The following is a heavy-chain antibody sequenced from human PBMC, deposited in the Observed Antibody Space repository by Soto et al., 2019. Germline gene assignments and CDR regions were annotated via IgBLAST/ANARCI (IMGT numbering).Heavy chain of an antibody. Sequence: SETLSLTCAVSGGSISSGGYSWSWIRQPPGKGLEWIGYIYHSGSTYYNPSLKSRVTISVDRSKNQFSLKLSSVTAADTAVYYCARVGVTGIDYWGQGTLVTVSS. CDR1: GGSISSGGYS. V-gene: IGHV4-30-2*01. CDR2: IYHSGST. CDR3: ARVGVTGIDY. J-gene: IGHJ4*02. D-gene: IGHD1-26*01.